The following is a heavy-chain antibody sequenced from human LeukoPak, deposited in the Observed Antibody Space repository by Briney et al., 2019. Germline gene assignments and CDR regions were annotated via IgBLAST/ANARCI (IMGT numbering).Heavy chain of an antibody. CDR3: ARDLLGMDV. CDR2: ISYDVTDK. D-gene: IGHD2-21*01. J-gene: IGHJ6*02. V-gene: IGHV3-30*04. CDR1: GFTFSTHA. Sequence: TGRSLRLSYVASGFTFSTHAMHWVRQAPGKGLEWVAVISYDVTDKHYADSVKGRFTISRDNSKNTLYLQMNSLRDEDTALYYCARDLLGMDVWGRGTTVTVFS.